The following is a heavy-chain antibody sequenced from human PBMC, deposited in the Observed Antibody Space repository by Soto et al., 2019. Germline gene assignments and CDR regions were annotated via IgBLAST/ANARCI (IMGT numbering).Heavy chain of an antibody. J-gene: IGHJ3*02. CDR2: IYSGGST. CDR1: GFTVSSNY. D-gene: IGHD6-13*01. Sequence: EVQLVESGGGLVQPGGSLRLSCAASGFTVSSNYMSWVRQAPGKGLEWVSVIYSGGSTYYADSVKGRFTISRDNSKNTLYLQMNSLRAEDTAVYYCASYGHYSSSWFDAFDIWGQGTMVTVSS. V-gene: IGHV3-66*01. CDR3: ASYGHYSSSWFDAFDI.